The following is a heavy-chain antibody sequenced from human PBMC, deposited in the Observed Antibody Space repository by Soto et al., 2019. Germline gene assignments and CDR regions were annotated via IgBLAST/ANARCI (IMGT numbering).Heavy chain of an antibody. V-gene: IGHV4-39*01. J-gene: IGHJ4*02. D-gene: IGHD6-13*01. CDR1: GASIRSTSYY. CDR2: IYYSGST. CDR3: TRHEGGAAADRPLDY. Sequence: QLRLQESGPGLVKPSETLSLTCSVSGASIRSTSYYWGWIRQPPGKGLEWIGSIYYSGSTHYSPSLKSRITMSIETPTNQFSLRLTSVTAADTAVYYCTRHEGGAAADRPLDYWGQGTLVTASS.